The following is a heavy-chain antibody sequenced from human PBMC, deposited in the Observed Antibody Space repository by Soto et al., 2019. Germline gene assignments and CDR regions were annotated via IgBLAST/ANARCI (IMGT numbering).Heavy chain of an antibody. D-gene: IGHD3-16*01. CDR3: ARHSDDDWGASSPNAFDI. CDR1: GYSFTSYW. Sequence: GESLKISCKGSGYSFTSYWIGWVRQMPGKGLEWMGIIYPGDSDTRYSPSFQGQVTISADKSISTAYLQWSSLKASDTAMYYCARHSDDDWGASSPNAFDIWGQGTMVTVSS. J-gene: IGHJ3*02. CDR2: IYPGDSDT. V-gene: IGHV5-51*01.